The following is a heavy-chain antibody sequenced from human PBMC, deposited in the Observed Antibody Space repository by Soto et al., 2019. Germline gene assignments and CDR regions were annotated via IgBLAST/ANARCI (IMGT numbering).Heavy chain of an antibody. D-gene: IGHD4-17*01. Sequence: QLHLQESGPGLVKPSETLSLTCTVSGDSFSTSNYYWGWIRQPPGKGLEWIGNIFYGGGTGVTYYNPSLKRRVIISVDTSKNQFSLKLRSITAADTAFYFCARRGGGDSLFDSWGQGKLVTVSS. J-gene: IGHJ4*02. CDR3: ARRGGGDSLFDS. V-gene: IGHV4-39*01. CDR1: GDSFSTSNYY. CDR2: IFYGGGTGVT.